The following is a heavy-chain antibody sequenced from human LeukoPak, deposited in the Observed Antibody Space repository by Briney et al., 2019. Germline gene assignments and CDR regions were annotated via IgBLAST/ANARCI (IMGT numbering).Heavy chain of an antibody. D-gene: IGHD3-10*01. CDR2: IRRSNAYI. J-gene: IGHJ4*02. CDR1: GFTFSTYS. V-gene: IGHV3-21*04. CDR3: AREGYGSGYFDY. Sequence: GGSLRLSCAASGFTFSTYSMNWVRQAPGKGLEWVSSIRRSNAYIDYADSVKGRFTISRDNAKNSLYLQMNSLRAEDTAVYYCAREGYGSGYFDYWGQGTLVTVSS.